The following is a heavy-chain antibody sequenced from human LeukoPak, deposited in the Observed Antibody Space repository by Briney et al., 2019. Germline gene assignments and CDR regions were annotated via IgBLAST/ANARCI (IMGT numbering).Heavy chain of an antibody. CDR3: ARARGLRGDGYNKKSGFDY. J-gene: IGHJ4*02. Sequence: ASVKVSCKASGGTFSSYAISWVRQAPGQGLEWMGGIIPIFGTANYAQKFQGSVTITADESTSTAYMELSSLRSEDTAVYYCARARGLRGDGYNKKSGFDYWGQGTLVTVSS. D-gene: IGHD5-24*01. CDR1: GGTFSSYA. V-gene: IGHV1-69*01. CDR2: IIPIFGTA.